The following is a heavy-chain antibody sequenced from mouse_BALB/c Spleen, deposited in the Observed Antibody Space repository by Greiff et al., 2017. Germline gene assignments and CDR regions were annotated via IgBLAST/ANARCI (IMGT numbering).Heavy chain of an antibody. CDR3: ASGMIRGYFDV. J-gene: IGHJ1*01. CDR2: INPSSGYT. V-gene: IGHV1-4*02. D-gene: IGHD2-4*01. Sequence: QVQLQQSAAELARPGASVKMSCKASGYTFTSYTMHWVKQRPGQGLEWIGYINPSSGYTEYNQKFKDKTTLTADKSSSTAYMQLSSLTSEDSAVYYCASGMIRGYFDVWGAGTTVTVSS. CDR1: GYTFTSYT.